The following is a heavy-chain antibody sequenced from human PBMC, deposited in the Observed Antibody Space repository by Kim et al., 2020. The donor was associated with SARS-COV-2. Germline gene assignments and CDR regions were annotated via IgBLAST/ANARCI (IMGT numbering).Heavy chain of an antibody. CDR2: INTNTGNP. D-gene: IGHD4-17*01. V-gene: IGHV7-4-1*02. J-gene: IGHJ4*02. Sequence: ASVKVSCKASGYTFTNYGMNWVRQAPGQGLEWMGWINTNTGNPTYAQGFTGRFVFSLDTSVSTVYLQISSLKAEDTAIYYCARDTVTPDYWGQGTLVTVSS. CDR3: ARDTVTPDY. CDR1: GYTFTNYG.